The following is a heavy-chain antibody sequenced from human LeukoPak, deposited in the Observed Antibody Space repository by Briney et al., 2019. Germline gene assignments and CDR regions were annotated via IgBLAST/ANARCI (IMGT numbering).Heavy chain of an antibody. CDR2: IYYSGST. J-gene: IGHJ4*02. V-gene: IGHV4-59*01. CDR3: ARVRGYSYGFDY. CDR1: GGSISSYY. Sequence: PSETLSLTCTVSGGSISSYYWSWIRQPPGKGLEWIGYIYYSGSTNYNPSPKSRVTISVDTSKNQFSLKLSSVTAADTAVYYCARVRGYSYGFDYWGQGTLVTVSS. D-gene: IGHD5-18*01.